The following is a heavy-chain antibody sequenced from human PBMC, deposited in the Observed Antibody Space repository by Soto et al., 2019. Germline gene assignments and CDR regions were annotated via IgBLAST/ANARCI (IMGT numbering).Heavy chain of an antibody. V-gene: IGHV3-30-3*01. CDR3: AKDRGVSTGYSSSWYYFDY. D-gene: IGHD6-13*01. CDR2: IRDDGGNK. J-gene: IGHJ4*02. Sequence: PGGSLRLSCAASGFTFSSYAMHWVRQAPGKGLEWVAAIRDDGGNKYYADSVKGRFTISRDNSKNTLYLQMNSLRAEDTAVYYCAKDRGVSTGYSSSWYYFDYWGQGTLVTVS. CDR1: GFTFSSYA.